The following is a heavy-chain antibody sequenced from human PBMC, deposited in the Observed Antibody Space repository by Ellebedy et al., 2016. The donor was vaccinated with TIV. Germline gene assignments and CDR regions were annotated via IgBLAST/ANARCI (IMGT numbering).Heavy chain of an antibody. CDR2: ISAYNGNT. CDR3: ARGGLLWFGESYYFDY. J-gene: IGHJ4*02. D-gene: IGHD3-10*01. V-gene: IGHV1-18*01. Sequence: ASVKVSXKASSYTFTSYGISWVRQAPGQGLEWMGWISAYNGNTNYAQKLQGRVTMTTDTSTSTAYMELRSLRSDDTAVYYCARGGLLWFGESYYFDYWGQGTLVTVSS. CDR1: SYTFTSYG.